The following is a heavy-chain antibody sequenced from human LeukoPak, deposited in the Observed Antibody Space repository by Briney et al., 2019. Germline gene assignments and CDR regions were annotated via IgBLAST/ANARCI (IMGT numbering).Heavy chain of an antibody. V-gene: IGHV3-53*01. Sequence: GGSLRLSCAASGFTFSSNYMSWVRQTPGKGLAWVSVIYGGGSTYYADSVKGRFTISRDTSKNTLYLQMNSLRAEDTAVYYCASWPGGWYGEDSWGQGTLVTVSS. D-gene: IGHD6-19*01. J-gene: IGHJ4*02. CDR3: ASWPGGWYGEDS. CDR1: GFTFSSNY. CDR2: IYGGGST.